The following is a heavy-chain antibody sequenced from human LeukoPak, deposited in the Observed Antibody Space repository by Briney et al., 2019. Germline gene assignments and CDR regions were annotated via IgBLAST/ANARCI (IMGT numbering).Heavy chain of an antibody. V-gene: IGHV5-51*01. Sequence: GESLKISCKGSGYSFTSYWIGWVRQMPGKGLEWMGIVYPGDSDTRYSPSFQGQVTISADKSISTAYLQWSSLKASDTAMYYCARVGGDGDYDYYYGMDVWGKGTTVTVSS. CDR3: ARVGGDGDYDYYYGMDV. D-gene: IGHD4-17*01. CDR1: GYSFTSYW. CDR2: VYPGDSDT. J-gene: IGHJ6*04.